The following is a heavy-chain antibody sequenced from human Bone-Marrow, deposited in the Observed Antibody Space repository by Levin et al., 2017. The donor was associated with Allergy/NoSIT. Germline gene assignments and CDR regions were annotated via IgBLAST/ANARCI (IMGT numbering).Heavy chain of an antibody. D-gene: IGHD3-3*01. J-gene: IGHJ6*02. Sequence: GESLKISCAASGFTFSSYWMSWVRQAPGKGLEWVANIKQDGSEKYYVDSVKGRFTISRDNAKNSLYLQMNSLRAEDTAVYYCASRFLEGLLPPPPNIYYYYGMDVWGQGTTVTVSS. V-gene: IGHV3-7*01. CDR2: IKQDGSEK. CDR3: ASRFLEGLLPPPPNIYYYYGMDV. CDR1: GFTFSSYW.